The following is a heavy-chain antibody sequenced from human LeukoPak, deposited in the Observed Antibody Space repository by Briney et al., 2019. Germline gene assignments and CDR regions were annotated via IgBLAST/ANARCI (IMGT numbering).Heavy chain of an antibody. CDR1: GFTFNSYW. CDR2: IKQDGSEK. V-gene: IGHV3-7*01. D-gene: IGHD2-2*01. Sequence: GGSLRLSCAASGFTFNSYWMSWVRQAPGKGLEWVANIKQDGSEKYYVDSVKGRFTISRDNAKNSLYLQMNSLRAEDTAVYYCSREREEYCCSTSCPYYYYYYMDVWGKGTTVTVSS. CDR3: SREREEYCCSTSCPYYYYYYMDV. J-gene: IGHJ6*03.